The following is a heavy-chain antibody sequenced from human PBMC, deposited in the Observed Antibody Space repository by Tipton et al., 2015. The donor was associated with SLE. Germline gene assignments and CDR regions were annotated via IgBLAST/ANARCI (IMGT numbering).Heavy chain of an antibody. Sequence: TLSLTCTVSGAPIASSTYYWGWIRQPPGKGPEWIGSIYYSGSTYYNPSLKSRVTISVDTSKNQFSLKLSSVTAADTAVYYCARPSKCTGDVCYGYFDCWGQGTLVTVSS. J-gene: IGHJ4*02. CDR3: ARPSKCTGDVCYGYFDC. CDR2: IYYSGST. CDR1: GAPIASSTYY. V-gene: IGHV4-39*07. D-gene: IGHD2-8*02.